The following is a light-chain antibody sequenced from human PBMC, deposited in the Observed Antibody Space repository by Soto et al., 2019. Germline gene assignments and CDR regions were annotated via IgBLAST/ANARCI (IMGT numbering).Light chain of an antibody. J-gene: IGKJ1*01. V-gene: IGKV3-11*01. CDR1: QSVSRY. Sequence: LTQSPATLSLSLGEIATLSCRASQSVSRYLAWYQQKPGQAPRLLSYDASSRATGIPGRFSSSVSGTAFTLTIGSIEPEDFAVYDGHQRGNGHPWTFGPGTKVDIK. CDR2: DAS. CDR3: HQRGNGHPWT.